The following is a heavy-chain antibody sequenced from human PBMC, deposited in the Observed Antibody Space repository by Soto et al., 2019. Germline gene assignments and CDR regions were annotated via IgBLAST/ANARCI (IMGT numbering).Heavy chain of an antibody. J-gene: IGHJ4*02. V-gene: IGHV3-23*01. D-gene: IGHD4-4*01. CDR2: ISGSGSTT. CDR1: GLTFSGYG. CDR3: VTRSRGLQSSPPRLDS. Sequence: EVQLLESGGGLVQPGGSLRLSCAASGLTFSGYGMSWVRQAPGTGLEWVSAISGSGSTTYYADSVKGRFTISRDDSKNFLFPEKNSLRAEDTAVYYCVTRSRGLQSSPPRLDSWGQGTLVTVSS.